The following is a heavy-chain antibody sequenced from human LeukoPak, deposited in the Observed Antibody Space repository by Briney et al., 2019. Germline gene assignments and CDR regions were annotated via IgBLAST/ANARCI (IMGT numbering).Heavy chain of an antibody. CDR1: GFTFSSYG. V-gene: IGHV3-33*01. CDR2: IWYDGSNK. J-gene: IGHJ4*02. CDR3: ARDGYYGSGSFVERFDY. D-gene: IGHD3-10*01. Sequence: GGSLGLSCAASGFTFSSYGMHWVRQAPGKGLEWVAVIWYDGSNKYYADSVKGRFTISRDNSKNTLYLQMNSLRAEDTAVYYCARDGYYGSGSFVERFDYWGQGTLVTVSS.